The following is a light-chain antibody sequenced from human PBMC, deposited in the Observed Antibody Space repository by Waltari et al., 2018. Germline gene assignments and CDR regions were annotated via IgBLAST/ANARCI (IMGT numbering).Light chain of an antibody. CDR1: SSNRGNNV. Sequence: QSVLTQPHSASGTPGQRVTISCSGSSSNRGNNVVNWYQQVPGTAPKLLIYRNDLRPSGVPDRFSASKSGTSASLAISGLQSEDEAEYYCASWDDSLNGHWVFGGGTKVTVL. CDR3: ASWDDSLNGHWV. CDR2: RND. J-gene: IGLJ3*02. V-gene: IGLV1-44*01.